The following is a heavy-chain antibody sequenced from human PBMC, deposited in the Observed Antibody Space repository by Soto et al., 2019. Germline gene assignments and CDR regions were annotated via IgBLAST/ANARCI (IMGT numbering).Heavy chain of an antibody. CDR2: IYYSGST. CDR3: ARDQGPIYGMDV. CDR1: GGSISSGGYY. D-gene: IGHD3-3*01. J-gene: IGHJ6*02. V-gene: IGHV4-31*03. Sequence: PSETLSLTCTVSGGSISSGGYYWSWIRQHPGKGLEWIGYIYYSGSTYYNPSLKSRVTISVDTSKNQFPLKLSSVTAADTAVYYCARDQGPIYGMDVWGQGTTVTVSS.